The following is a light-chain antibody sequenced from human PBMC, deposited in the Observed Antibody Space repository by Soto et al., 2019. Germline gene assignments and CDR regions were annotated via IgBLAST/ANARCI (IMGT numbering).Light chain of an antibody. J-gene: IGKJ2*01. V-gene: IGKV3-15*01. CDR2: GAS. Sequence: EIVMTQSPATLSVSPGERATLSCRASQSVSRNLAWYQQKPGQAPRLLIYGASTRPTGIPARFSGSGSGTVFPLTIRSLQSGDFAVYYRQQYNNGPPYTFGQGTKREIK. CDR3: QQYNNGPPYT. CDR1: QSVSRN.